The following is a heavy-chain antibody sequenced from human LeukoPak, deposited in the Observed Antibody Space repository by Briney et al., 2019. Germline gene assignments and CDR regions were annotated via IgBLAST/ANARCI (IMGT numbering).Heavy chain of an antibody. V-gene: IGHV4-39*07. CDR1: GGSISSSSYY. CDR2: IYYSGST. D-gene: IGHD3-3*01. CDR3: ARVRNYDFWSGYWGSMDY. J-gene: IGHJ4*02. Sequence: SETLSLTCTVSGGSISSSSYYWGWIRQPPGKGLEWIGSIYYSGSTYYNPSLKSRVTISVDTSKNQFSLKLSSVTAADTAVYYCARVRNYDFWSGYWGSMDYWGQGTLVTVSS.